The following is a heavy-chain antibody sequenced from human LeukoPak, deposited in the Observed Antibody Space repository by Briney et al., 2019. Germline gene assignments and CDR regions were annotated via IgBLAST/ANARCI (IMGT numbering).Heavy chain of an antibody. CDR1: GFTFDDYG. CDR2: INWNGGCT. CDR3: ARSQMTTVTTSVDY. D-gene: IGHD4-17*01. V-gene: IGHV3-20*04. J-gene: IGHJ4*02. Sequence: PGGSLRLSCAASGFTFDDYGMSWVRQAPGKGLEWVSGINWNGGCTGYADSVKGRFTISRDNAKNSLYLQMNSLRAEDTALYYCARSQMTTVTTSVDYWGQGTLVTVSS.